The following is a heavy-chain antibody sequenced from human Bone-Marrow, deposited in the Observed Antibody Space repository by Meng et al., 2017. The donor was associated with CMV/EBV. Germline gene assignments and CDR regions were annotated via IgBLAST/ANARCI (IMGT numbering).Heavy chain of an antibody. V-gene: IGHV1-2*02. CDR1: GFYFSDHF. D-gene: IGHD1-1*01. CDR2: IKPDSGAT. Sequence: ASVKVSCKPSGFYFSDHFMHWVRQAPGQGLEWMGWIKPDSGATNYAQTFRGRVTLTTDSSISTAYMDLIRLTSDDTAVYYCARDHNLGPDHWGQGPLVTVSS. CDR3: ARDHNLGPDH. J-gene: IGHJ4*02.